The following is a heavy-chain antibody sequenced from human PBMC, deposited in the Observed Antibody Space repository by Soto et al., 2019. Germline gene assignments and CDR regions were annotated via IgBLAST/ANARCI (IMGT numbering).Heavy chain of an antibody. J-gene: IGHJ1*01. CDR3: ERGRRYSRSWYLGYLQH. CDR2: ISPILGTA. Sequence: SVKVSRKASVCSFSSYSIIWVRQAPGQGLEGMGGISPILGTANYAQKFQGRGPITADESTSTAYMELSSLRSEDTAVYYCERGRRYSRSWYLGYLQHWGQGTLVTVSS. D-gene: IGHD6-13*01. CDR1: VCSFSSYS. V-gene: IGHV1-69*13.